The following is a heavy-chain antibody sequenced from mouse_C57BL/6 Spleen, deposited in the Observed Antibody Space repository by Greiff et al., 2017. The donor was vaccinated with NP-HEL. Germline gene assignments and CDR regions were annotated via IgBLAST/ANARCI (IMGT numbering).Heavy chain of an antibody. CDR3: ARKQGDYPWFAY. J-gene: IGHJ3*01. Sequence: VQVVESGPGLVQPSQSLSITCTVSGFSLTSYGVHWVRQSPGKGLEWLGVIWSGGSTDYNAAFISRLSISKDNSKSQVFFKMNSLQADDTAIYYCARKQGDYPWFAYWGQGTLVTVSA. CDR2: IWSGGST. CDR1: GFSLTSYG. V-gene: IGHV2-2*01. D-gene: IGHD2-4*01.